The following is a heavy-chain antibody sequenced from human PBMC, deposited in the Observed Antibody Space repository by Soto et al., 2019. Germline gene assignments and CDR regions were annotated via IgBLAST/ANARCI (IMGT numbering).Heavy chain of an antibody. CDR2: ISAYNGNT. Sequence: QVQLVQSGAEVKKPGASVKVSCKASGYTFTSYGISWVRQAPGQGLEWMGWISAYNGNTNYAQRLQGRVTMTTDTSTSTLDMELRSLRSDDTAVYSCARDVREHYYYYGMDVWAKGPRSPSP. D-gene: IGHD6-6*01. J-gene: IGHJ6*02. CDR1: GYTFTSYG. CDR3: ARDVREHYYYYGMDV. V-gene: IGHV1-18*01.